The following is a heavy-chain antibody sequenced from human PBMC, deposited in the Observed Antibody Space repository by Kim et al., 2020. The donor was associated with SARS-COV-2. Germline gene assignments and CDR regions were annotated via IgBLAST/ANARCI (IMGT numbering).Heavy chain of an antibody. CDR2: MNXNSGNT. D-gene: IGHD5-12*01. J-gene: IGHJ6*02. CDR3: ARGTLVATIFNYYYGMDV. Sequence: ASVKVSCKASGYTFTSYDINWVRQATGQGLEWMGWMNXNSGNTGYAQKFQGRVTMTRNTSISTAYMELSSLRSEDTAVYYCARGTLVATIFNYYYGMDVWGQGTTVTVSS. V-gene: IGHV1-8*01. CDR1: GYTFTSYD.